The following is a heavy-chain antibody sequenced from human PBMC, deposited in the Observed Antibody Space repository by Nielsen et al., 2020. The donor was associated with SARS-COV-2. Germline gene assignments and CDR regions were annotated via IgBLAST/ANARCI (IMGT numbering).Heavy chain of an antibody. CDR2: IYSGGST. V-gene: IGHV3-53*01. J-gene: IGHJ6*03. D-gene: IGHD2-2*01. Sequence: VRQAPGKGLEWVSVIYSGGSTYYADSVKGRFTISRDNSKNTLYLQMNSLRAEDTAVYYCARGSRECSSTSCYYNYYYYYMDVWGKGTTVTVSS. CDR3: ARGSRECSSTSCYYNYYYYYMDV.